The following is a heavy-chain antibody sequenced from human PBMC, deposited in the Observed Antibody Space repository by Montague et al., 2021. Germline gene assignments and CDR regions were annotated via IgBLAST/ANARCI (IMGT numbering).Heavy chain of an antibody. Sequence: SETLSLTCTVSSGSIFRAHWSWVRQPPGKGLEWLGSMFYGGTTSNNPSLKSRVTMSIDTSTDQFSLKLSFVTAADTAVYYCAKQDDFVSGTSYNGFDPWGQGTLVTVSS. CDR1: SGSIFRAH. CDR2: MFYGGTT. J-gene: IGHJ5*02. CDR3: AKQDDFVSGTSYNGFDP. V-gene: IGHV4-59*08. D-gene: IGHD3-10*01.